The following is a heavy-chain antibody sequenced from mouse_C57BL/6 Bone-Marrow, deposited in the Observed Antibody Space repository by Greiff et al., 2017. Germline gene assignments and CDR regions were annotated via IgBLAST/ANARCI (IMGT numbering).Heavy chain of an antibody. J-gene: IGHJ4*01. Sequence: EVQRVESGGGLVKPGGSLKLSCAASGFTFSDYGMHWVRQAPEKGLEWVAYISSGSSTIYYADTVKGRFTISRDKARNTLFLHMTSLRSEDTAMYYCASSYYGMDYWGQGTSVTVS. V-gene: IGHV5-17*01. CDR1: GFTFSDYG. CDR2: ISSGSSTI. CDR3: ASSYYGMDY.